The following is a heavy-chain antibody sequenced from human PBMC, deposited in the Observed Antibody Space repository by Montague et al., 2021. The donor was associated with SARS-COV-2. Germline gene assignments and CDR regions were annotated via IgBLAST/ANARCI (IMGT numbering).Heavy chain of an antibody. J-gene: IGHJ6*02. CDR2: IYYSGST. V-gene: IGHV4-59*01. CDR3: ARLLRSCTNGVCRTYHYYARDV. CDR1: GGSISGYY. Sequence: SETLSLTCSVSGGSISGYYWSWLRQPPGKGLEWIGDIYYSGSTKYNPSLKSRVTISVDRSKNQFSLNLNSVTAVDTAVYFCARLLRSCTNGVCRTYHYYARDVWGQGSTVTVSS. D-gene: IGHD2-8*01.